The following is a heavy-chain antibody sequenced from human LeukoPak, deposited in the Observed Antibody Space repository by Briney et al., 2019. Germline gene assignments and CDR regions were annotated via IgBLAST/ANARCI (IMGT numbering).Heavy chain of an antibody. CDR3: AKDPEASSWSFLDY. J-gene: IGHJ4*02. Sequence: GGSLRLSCAASGFAFSSYGMHWVRQAPGKGLEWVAFIWYDGSNKFYADSVKGRFTISRDISKNTLYLQMNSLRAEDTAVYYCAKDPEASSWSFLDYWGQGTLVTVSS. D-gene: IGHD6-13*01. V-gene: IGHV3-30*02. CDR2: IWYDGSNK. CDR1: GFAFSSYG.